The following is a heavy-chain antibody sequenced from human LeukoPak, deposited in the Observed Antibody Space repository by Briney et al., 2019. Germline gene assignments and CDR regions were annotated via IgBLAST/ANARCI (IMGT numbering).Heavy chain of an antibody. J-gene: IGHJ3*02. CDR2: ISNSGTII. D-gene: IGHD2-21*02. CDR1: GFTFSDYY. CDR3: ARETLRVTAFDI. V-gene: IGHV3-11*01. Sequence: GGSLRLSCAASGFTFSDYYMNWIRQAPGKGLEWVSYISNSGTIISYADSVKGRLTISRDNTKNSLYLQMNSLRAEDTAVYYCARETLRVTAFDIWGQGTMVTVSS.